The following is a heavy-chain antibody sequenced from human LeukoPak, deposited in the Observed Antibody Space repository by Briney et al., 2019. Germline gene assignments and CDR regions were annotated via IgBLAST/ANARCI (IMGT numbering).Heavy chain of an antibody. J-gene: IGHJ5*02. CDR3: AKASGFGLAYYDILTGFNWFDP. D-gene: IGHD3-9*01. V-gene: IGHV3-33*06. Sequence: GGSLRLSCAASGFIFSSYGMHWVRQAPGKGLEWVAVILSDGSKDFYADSVKGRFTISRDNSKNTLYLQMNSLRAEDTAVYYCAKASGFGLAYYDILTGFNWFDPWGQGTLVTVSS. CDR2: ILSDGSKD. CDR1: GFIFSSYG.